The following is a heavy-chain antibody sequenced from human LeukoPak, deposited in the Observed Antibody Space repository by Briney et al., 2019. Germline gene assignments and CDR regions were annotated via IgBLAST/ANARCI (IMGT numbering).Heavy chain of an antibody. CDR3: ERDPPYNILTGLMWDY. CDR1: GFTFSSYE. D-gene: IGHD3-9*01. J-gene: IGHJ4*02. V-gene: IGHV3-48*03. CDR2: SSSSGSTI. Sequence: PGGSLRLSCAASGFTFSSYEMNWVRQAPGKGLEWASYSSSSGSTIYYADSVKGRLTISTDNGKNSLYLQMNSLRAEDTAVYYCERDPPYNILTGLMWDYWGQGTLVTVSS.